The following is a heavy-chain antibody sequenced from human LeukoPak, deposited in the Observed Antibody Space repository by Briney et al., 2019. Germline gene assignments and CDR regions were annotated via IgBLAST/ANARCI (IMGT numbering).Heavy chain of an antibody. CDR3: ARSVEGYCRGGSCYSYSYYMDV. CDR1: GGSISSYY. CDR2: IYYSGST. J-gene: IGHJ6*03. V-gene: IGHV4-59*01. D-gene: IGHD2-15*01. Sequence: SETLSLTCTVSGGSISSYYWSWIRQPPGKGLEWIGYIYYSGSTNYNPPLKSRVTISVDTSKNQFSLKLSSVTAADTAVYYCARSVEGYCRGGSCYSYSYYMDVWGKGTTVTVSS.